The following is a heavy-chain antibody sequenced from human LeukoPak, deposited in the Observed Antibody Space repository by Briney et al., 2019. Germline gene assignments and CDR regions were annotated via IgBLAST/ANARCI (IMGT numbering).Heavy chain of an antibody. Sequence: SVKVSCKASGGTFSSYAISWVRQAPGQGLEWMGRIIPILGIANYAQKFQGRVTITADKSTSTAYMELSSLRSEDTAVYYCARGPWSGSYLPFDYWGQGTLVTVSS. J-gene: IGHJ4*02. V-gene: IGHV1-69*04. CDR2: IIPILGIA. D-gene: IGHD1-26*01. CDR1: GGTFSSYA. CDR3: ARGPWSGSYLPFDY.